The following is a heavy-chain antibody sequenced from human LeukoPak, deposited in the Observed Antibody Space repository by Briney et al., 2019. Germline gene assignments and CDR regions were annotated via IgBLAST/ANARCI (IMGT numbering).Heavy chain of an antibody. CDR2: IYNSGGT. CDR1: GFTVSRDY. CDR3: ARDVYDSSLYGMDV. Sequence: GGSLRLSCAASGFTVSRDYMSWVRQAPGKGLEWVSIIYNSGGTYYADSVKGRFTISRDNSKNTLYLQMNSLRAEDTAVYYCARDVYDSSLYGMDVWGQGTTVTVSS. D-gene: IGHD3-22*01. V-gene: IGHV3-66*03. J-gene: IGHJ6*02.